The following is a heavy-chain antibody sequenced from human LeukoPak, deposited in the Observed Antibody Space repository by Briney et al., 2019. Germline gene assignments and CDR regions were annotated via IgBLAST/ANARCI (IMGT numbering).Heavy chain of an antibody. CDR3: ARESMGISYYMDV. CDR1: GFTFSIYW. J-gene: IGHJ6*03. V-gene: IGHV3-7*01. Sequence: GGSPRLSCVASGFTFSIYWMSWVRQAPGKGLEWVAKIKGDGSEKYYVDSVKGRFTISRDNAKNSLYLQMNSLRAEDTAVYYCARESMGISYYMDVWGKGTTVTISS. CDR2: IKGDGSEK. D-gene: IGHD6-13*01.